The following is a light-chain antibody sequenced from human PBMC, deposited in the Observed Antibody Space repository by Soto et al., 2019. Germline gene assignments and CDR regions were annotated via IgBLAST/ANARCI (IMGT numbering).Light chain of an antibody. V-gene: IGKV3-15*01. Sequence: EIVMTHSPATLSVSPCDGAALYGSASQSISANLAWYQQKPGQTPRLLIYGASTRASGVPAKFSGSGSGTEFTLTISSLQSEDFAIFYCQQYHNWPPVTFGGGTKVDIK. J-gene: IGKJ4*01. CDR1: QSISAN. CDR2: GAS. CDR3: QQYHNWPPVT.